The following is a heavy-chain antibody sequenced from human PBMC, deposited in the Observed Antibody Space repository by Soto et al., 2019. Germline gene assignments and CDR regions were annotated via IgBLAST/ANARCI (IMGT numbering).Heavy chain of an antibody. CDR2: IYYSGST. J-gene: IGHJ4*02. CDR3: ASVIGGDFEYYFDF. V-gene: IGHV4-31*03. CDR1: GDSISSGGYY. Sequence: PSETLSLTCTVSGDSISSGGYYWSWIRQHPGKGLDWIGYIYYSGSTDYNPSLKSRITISLDTSKNQFSLRLSSVTAADTAVYYCASVIGGDFEYYFDFWGQGALVTVSS. D-gene: IGHD2-21*02.